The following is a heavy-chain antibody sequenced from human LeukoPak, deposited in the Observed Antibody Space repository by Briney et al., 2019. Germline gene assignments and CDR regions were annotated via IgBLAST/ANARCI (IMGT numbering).Heavy chain of an antibody. V-gene: IGHV4-30-4*07. D-gene: IGHD1-26*01. J-gene: IGHJ4*02. Sequence: TLSLTCTVSGGSISSGGYSWSWIRQPPGKGLEWIGYIYYSGSTYYNPSLKSRVTISVDTSKNQFSLKLSSVTAADTAVYYCARDSVYSGSSLDYWGQGALVTVSS. CDR2: IYYSGST. CDR1: GGSISSGGYS. CDR3: ARDSVYSGSSLDY.